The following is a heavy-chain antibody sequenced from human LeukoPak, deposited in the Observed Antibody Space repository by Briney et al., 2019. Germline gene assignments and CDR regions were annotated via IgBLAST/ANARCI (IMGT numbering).Heavy chain of an antibody. D-gene: IGHD3-22*01. V-gene: IGHV3-48*01. J-gene: IGHJ3*02. CDR1: GFTFSSYS. CDR2: ISSSSSTI. CDR3: ARVRRVTIIEDAFDI. Sequence: SGGSLRLSCAASGFTFSSYSMNWVRQAPGKGLEWVSYISSSSSTIYYADSVKGRLTISRDNAKNSLYLQMNSLRAEDTAVYYCARVRRVTIIEDAFDIWGQGTMVTVSS.